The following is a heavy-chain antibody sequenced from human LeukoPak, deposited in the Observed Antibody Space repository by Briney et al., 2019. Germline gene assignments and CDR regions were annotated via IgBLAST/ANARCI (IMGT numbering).Heavy chain of an antibody. CDR3: AKGSTSTWGLYYFDY. J-gene: IGHJ4*02. CDR1: GFTFSSYE. D-gene: IGHD1-26*01. V-gene: IGHV3-48*03. Sequence: SGGSLRLSCAASGFTFSSYEMNWVRQAPGKGLEWVSYISSSGSTIYYADSVKGRFTISRDNSKNSLYLQMNSLRAEDTALYYCAKGSTSTWGLYYFDYWGQGTLVTVSS. CDR2: ISSSGSTI.